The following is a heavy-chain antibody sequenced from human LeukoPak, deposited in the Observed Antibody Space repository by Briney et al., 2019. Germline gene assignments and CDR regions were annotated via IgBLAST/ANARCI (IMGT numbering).Heavy chain of an antibody. CDR2: INHSGST. V-gene: IGHV4-34*01. Sequence: PSETLSLTCAVYGGSFSGYYWSWIRQPPGKGLEWIGEINHSGSTNYNPSLKSRVTISVDTSKNQFSLKLSSVTAADTAMYYCARHRVLRYFDWSDSWFDPGGQGTPVTVSS. J-gene: IGHJ5*02. CDR3: ARHRVLRYFDWSDSWFDP. D-gene: IGHD3-9*01. CDR1: GGSFSGYY.